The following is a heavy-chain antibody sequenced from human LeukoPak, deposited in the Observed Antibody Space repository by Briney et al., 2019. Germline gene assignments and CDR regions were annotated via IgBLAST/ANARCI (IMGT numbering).Heavy chain of an antibody. CDR3: ARGIYRPDY. D-gene: IGHD4-11*01. CDR2: INHSGST. Sequence: SETLSLTCAVYGGSFSGYYWSWIRQPPGKGLEWIGEINHSGSTIYNPSLKSRVTISVDTSKNQFSLKLSSVTAADTAVYYCARGIYRPDYWGQGTLVTVSS. J-gene: IGHJ4*02. V-gene: IGHV4-34*01. CDR1: GGSFSGYY.